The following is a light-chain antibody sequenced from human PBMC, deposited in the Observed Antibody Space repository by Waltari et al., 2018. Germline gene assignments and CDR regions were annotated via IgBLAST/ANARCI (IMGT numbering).Light chain of an antibody. CDR3: QQCNSYPLT. V-gene: IGKV1-5*03. Sequence: DIQMTQSPSTLSASVGDRVTITCRASQSISSWLAWYQQKPGKAPKLLIYKASTLESGVPSRFSGSGSRTEFTLTISSLQSDDFASYYCQQCNSYPLTFGGGTKVEIK. J-gene: IGKJ4*01. CDR1: QSISSW. CDR2: KAS.